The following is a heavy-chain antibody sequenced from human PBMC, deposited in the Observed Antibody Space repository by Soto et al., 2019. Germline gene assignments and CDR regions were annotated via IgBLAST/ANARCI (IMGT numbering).Heavy chain of an antibody. CDR3: ARDLQYSRLFYGMDV. Sequence: SETLSLTCTVSGGSISSYYWSWIRQPPGKGLEWIGYIYYSGSTNYNPSLKSRVTISVDTSKNQFSLKLSSVTAEDTAVYYCARDLQYSRLFYGMDVWGQGTTVTVSS. J-gene: IGHJ6*02. D-gene: IGHD6-13*01. CDR2: IYYSGST. V-gene: IGHV4-59*12. CDR1: GGSISSYY.